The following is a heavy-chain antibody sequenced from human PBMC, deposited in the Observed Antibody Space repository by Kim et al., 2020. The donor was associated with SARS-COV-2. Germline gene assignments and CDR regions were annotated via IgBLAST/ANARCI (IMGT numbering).Heavy chain of an antibody. Sequence: GGSLRLSCAASGFTFDDYAMHWVRQAPGKGLEWDSGISWNSGSIGYADSVKGRFTISRDNAKNSLYLQMNSLRAEDTALYYCANQWFGELLGGMDVWGQGTTVTVSS. D-gene: IGHD3-10*01. V-gene: IGHV3-9*01. J-gene: IGHJ6*02. CDR1: GFTFDDYA. CDR3: ANQWFGELLGGMDV. CDR2: ISWNSGSI.